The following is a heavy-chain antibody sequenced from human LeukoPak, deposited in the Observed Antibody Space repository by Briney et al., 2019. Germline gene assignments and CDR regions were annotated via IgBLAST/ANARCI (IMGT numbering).Heavy chain of an antibody. Sequence: SETPSLTCAVYGGSFRGYYCSWIRQPPGKGLEWIGEINHRGSTNYNPSLKSRVTISVDTSKNQFSLKLSSVTAADTAVYYCARSRGNVVAGDRAFDIWGQGTMVTVSS. V-gene: IGHV4-34*01. CDR2: INHRGST. CDR1: GGSFRGYY. CDR3: ARSRGNVVAGDRAFDI. D-gene: IGHD3-10*01. J-gene: IGHJ3*02.